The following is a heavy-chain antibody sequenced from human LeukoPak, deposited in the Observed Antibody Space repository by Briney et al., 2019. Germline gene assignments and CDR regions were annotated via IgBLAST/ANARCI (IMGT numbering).Heavy chain of an antibody. CDR3: ARDHISSGWYVGFDY. J-gene: IGHJ4*02. D-gene: IGHD6-19*01. Sequence: GGSLTLSCAASGVTVSNTYLSWVRQAPGKGLEWVSVIYSGGSTYYGDSVKGRFTMSKDNSKNTLYLQMNSLRVEDTAVYYCARDHISSGWYVGFDYWGQGTLVTVSS. CDR2: IYSGGST. V-gene: IGHV3-53*01. CDR1: GVTVSNTY.